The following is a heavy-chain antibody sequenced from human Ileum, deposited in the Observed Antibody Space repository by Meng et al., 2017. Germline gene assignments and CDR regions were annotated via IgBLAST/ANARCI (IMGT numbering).Heavy chain of an antibody. Sequence: GESLKISCAASGFTFSNAWMNWVRQAPGQGLGWIGRIRSNIHGGTADYAAPVKGRFTISRADSKNTMYLHVNGLTSEATAVYYCATRSALAGRLDYWGQGTLVTVSS. V-gene: IGHV3-15*01. CDR3: ATRSALAGRLDY. J-gene: IGHJ4*02. CDR2: IRSNIHGGTA. CDR1: GFTFSNAW. D-gene: IGHD6-19*01.